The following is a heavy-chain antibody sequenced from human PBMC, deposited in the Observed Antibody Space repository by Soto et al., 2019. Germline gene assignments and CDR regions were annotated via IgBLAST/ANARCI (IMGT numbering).Heavy chain of an antibody. V-gene: IGHV3-30*18. Sequence: PGGSLRLSCAASGFTFSSYGMHWVRQAPGKGLEWVAVISYDGSNKYYADSVKGRFTISRDNSKNTLYLQMNSLRAEDTAVYYCAKVTITMLEAFDYWGQGTLVTVSS. D-gene: IGHD3-10*02. CDR2: ISYDGSNK. CDR1: GFTFSSYG. CDR3: AKVTITMLEAFDY. J-gene: IGHJ4*02.